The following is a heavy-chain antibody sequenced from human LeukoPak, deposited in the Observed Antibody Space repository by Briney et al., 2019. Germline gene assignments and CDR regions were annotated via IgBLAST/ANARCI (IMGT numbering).Heavy chain of an antibody. CDR3: ARRRCSSTSWSSAPLDY. J-gene: IGHJ4*02. V-gene: IGHV1-3*01. D-gene: IGHD2-2*01. CDR1: GYTFTSYA. Sequence: ASVKVSCKASGYTFTSYAMHWVRQAPGQRLEWMGWINAGNGNTKYSRKFQGRVTITRDTSASTAYMELSSLRSEDTAVYYCARRRCSSTSWSSAPLDYWGQGTLVTVSS. CDR2: INAGNGNT.